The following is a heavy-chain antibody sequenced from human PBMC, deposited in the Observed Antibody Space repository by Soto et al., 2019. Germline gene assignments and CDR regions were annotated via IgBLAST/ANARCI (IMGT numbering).Heavy chain of an antibody. V-gene: IGHV4-39*01. J-gene: IGHJ4*02. D-gene: IGHD6-19*01. Sequence: SETLSLTCTVSGGSISSSSYYWGWIRQPPGKGLEWIGSIYYSGSTYYNPSLKSRVTISVDTSKNQFSLKLSSVTAADTAVYYCARRSAVAGTFDYWGQGTLVTVSS. CDR3: ARRSAVAGTFDY. CDR2: IYYSGST. CDR1: GGSISSSSYY.